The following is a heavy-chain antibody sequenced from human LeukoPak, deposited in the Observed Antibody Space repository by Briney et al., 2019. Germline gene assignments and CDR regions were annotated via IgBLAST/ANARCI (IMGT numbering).Heavy chain of an antibody. CDR3: ARSTVTTKWWFDP. D-gene: IGHD4-17*01. J-gene: IGHJ5*02. CDR1: GYSFTSYW. Sequence: GESLQISCKGSGYSFTSYWINWVRQLPGKGLEWMGRIDPSDSYTNYSPSFQGHVTISTDKSISTAYLQWSSLKASDTAMYYCARSTVTTKWWFDPWGQGTLVTVSS. V-gene: IGHV5-10-1*01. CDR2: IDPSDSYT.